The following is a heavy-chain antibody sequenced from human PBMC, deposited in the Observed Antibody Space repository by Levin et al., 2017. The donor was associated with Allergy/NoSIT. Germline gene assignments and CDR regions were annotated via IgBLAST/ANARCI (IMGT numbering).Heavy chain of an antibody. CDR1: GFTVNSNY. Sequence: PGGSLRLSCAASGFTVNSNYMTWVRQAPGKGLEWVSVIYSGGSTYYADSVKGRFTISRDNSKNTLYLQMNSLRAEDAAVYYCARGDRGWPLNGAFDVWGQGTMVTVSS. J-gene: IGHJ3*01. CDR2: IYSGGST. D-gene: IGHD3-10*01. V-gene: IGHV3-53*01. CDR3: ARGDRGWPLNGAFDV.